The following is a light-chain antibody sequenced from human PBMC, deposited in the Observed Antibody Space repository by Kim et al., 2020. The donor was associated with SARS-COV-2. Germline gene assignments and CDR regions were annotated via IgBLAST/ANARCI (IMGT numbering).Light chain of an antibody. J-gene: IGLJ3*02. V-gene: IGLV3-19*01. Sequence: ALGQEDRITGQGGSISYYYAKWYRQKPGQAPVLVMYGKNMRPSGISGRFSGSSLGNTASLTITGAQAEDDAGYICNSRDGERRWVFGGGTQLTVL. CDR2: GKN. CDR3: NSRDGERRWV. CDR1: SISYYY.